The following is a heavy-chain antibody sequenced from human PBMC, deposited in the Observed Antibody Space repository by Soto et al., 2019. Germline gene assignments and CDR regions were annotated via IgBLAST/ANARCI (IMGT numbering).Heavy chain of an antibody. J-gene: IGHJ6*03. CDR2: IYPGDSDT. CDR3: ARAPPGGYYYYMDV. V-gene: IGHV5-51*01. CDR1: GYSFTNYW. Sequence: PGESLKISCKGSGYSFTNYWIAWVRQMPGKGLEWMGIIYPGDSDTRYSPSFQGQVTISADKSINAAYLQWSSLKASDTAMYYCARAPPGGYYYYMDVSGKGTTVTVSS.